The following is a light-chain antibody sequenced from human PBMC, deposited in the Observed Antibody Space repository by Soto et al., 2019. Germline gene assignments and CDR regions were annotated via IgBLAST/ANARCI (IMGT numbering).Light chain of an antibody. V-gene: IGKV3-20*01. Sequence: EIVLTQSPGTLSLSPGERATLSCRASQSVSSSYLGWYQQKPGQAPRLLIYGASNRATGIPDRFSGSGSGTEFTLTISRLEPEDFAVYYCQQYGSSPPLTLGGGTKVDIK. J-gene: IGKJ4*01. CDR2: GAS. CDR1: QSVSSSY. CDR3: QQYGSSPPLT.